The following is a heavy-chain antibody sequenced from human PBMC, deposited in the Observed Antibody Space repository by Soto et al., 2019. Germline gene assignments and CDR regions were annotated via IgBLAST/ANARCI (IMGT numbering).Heavy chain of an antibody. CDR2: ISAYNGNT. J-gene: IGHJ6*02. CDR1: GYTFTSYG. V-gene: IGHV1-18*01. D-gene: IGHD6-6*01. CDR3: ARSILGSAARPVYYYGMDV. Sequence: QVQLVQSGAEVKKPGASVKVSCKASGYTFTSYGISWVRQAPGQGLEWMRWISAYNGNTNYAQKLQGRVTMTTDTSTSTAYMELRSLRSVDTAVYYCARSILGSAARPVYYYGMDVWGLGTTVTVSS.